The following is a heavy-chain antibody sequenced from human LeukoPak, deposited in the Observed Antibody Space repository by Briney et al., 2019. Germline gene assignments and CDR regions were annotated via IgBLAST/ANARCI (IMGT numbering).Heavy chain of an antibody. CDR3: ARVSGTTVYYYYGMDV. CDR2: ISYDGSNK. V-gene: IGHV3-30*04. CDR1: GFTFSSYA. Sequence: GGSLRLSCAASGFTFSSYAMHCVRQAPGKGLEWVAVISYDGSNKYYADSVKGRFTISRDNSKNTLYLQMNSLRAEDTAVYYCARVSGTTVYYYYGMDVWGQGTTVTVSS. D-gene: IGHD1-1*01. J-gene: IGHJ6*02.